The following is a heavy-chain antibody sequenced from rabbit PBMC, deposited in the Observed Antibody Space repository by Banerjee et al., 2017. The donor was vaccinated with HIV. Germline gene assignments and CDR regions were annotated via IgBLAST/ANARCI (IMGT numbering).Heavy chain of an antibody. J-gene: IGHJ4*01. CDR2: IYTGSGST. CDR3: VRETETYDGYAGYGYYFNL. D-gene: IGHD7-1*01. Sequence: QEQLVESGGGLVQPEGSLTLTCKASGFDFSSNAMCWVRQAPGKGPEWIGCIYTGSGSTYYASWAKGRFTITRSTSLNTVTLQMTSLTAADTATYFCVRETETYDGYAGYGYYFNLWGPGTLVTVS. CDR1: GFDFSSNA. V-gene: IGHV1S47*01.